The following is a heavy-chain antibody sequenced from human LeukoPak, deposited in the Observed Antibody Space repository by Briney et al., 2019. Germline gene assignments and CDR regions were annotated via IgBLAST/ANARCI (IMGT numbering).Heavy chain of an antibody. D-gene: IGHD6-19*01. V-gene: IGHV3-30*04. J-gene: IGHJ6*02. CDR2: ISYDGSNK. Sequence: GGSLRLSCAASGFTFSSYAMHWVRQAPGKGLEWVAVISYDGSNKDYADPVKGRFTISRDNSKNTVYLQMNSQRTEDTAVYYCAKAAVADRYYYYGIDVWGQGTTVTVSS. CDR1: GFTFSSYA. CDR3: AKAAVADRYYYYGIDV.